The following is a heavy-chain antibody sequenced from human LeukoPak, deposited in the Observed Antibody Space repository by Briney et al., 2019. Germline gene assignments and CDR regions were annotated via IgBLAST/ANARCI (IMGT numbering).Heavy chain of an antibody. CDR3: ARHFGYAGLTDYCYYYMDV. D-gene: IGHD3-16*01. CDR2: IYTSGST. Sequence: SETLSLTCTVSGGSISSYYWSWIRQPPGKGLEWIGYIYTSGSTNYNPSLKSRVTISVDTSKNQFSLKLSSVTAADMAVYYCARHFGYAGLTDYCYYYMDVWGKGTTVTVSS. V-gene: IGHV4-4*09. J-gene: IGHJ6*03. CDR1: GGSISSYY.